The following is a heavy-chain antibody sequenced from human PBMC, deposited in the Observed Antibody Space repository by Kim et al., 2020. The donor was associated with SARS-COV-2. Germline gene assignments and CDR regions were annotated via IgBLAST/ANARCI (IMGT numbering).Heavy chain of an antibody. Sequence: ASVKVSCKASGYTFTSYGISWVRQAPGQGLEWMGWISAYNGNTNYAQKLQGRVTMTTDTSTSTAYMELRSLRSDDTAVYYCARDLDKFAYYGMDVWGQGTTVTVSS. V-gene: IGHV1-18*01. CDR1: GYTFTSYG. CDR3: ARDLDKFAYYGMDV. CDR2: ISAYNGNT. J-gene: IGHJ6*02.